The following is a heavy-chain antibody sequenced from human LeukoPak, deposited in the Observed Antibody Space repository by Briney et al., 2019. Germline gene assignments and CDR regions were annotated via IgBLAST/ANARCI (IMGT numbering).Heavy chain of an antibody. Sequence: SETLSLACAVYGGSFSGYYWSWIRQPPGKGLEWIGEINHSGSTNYNPSLKSRVTISVDTSKNQFSLKLSSVTAADTAVYYCAREGRYYDFWSGYYDNTGESDYYFDYWGQGTLVTVSP. CDR1: GGSFSGYY. J-gene: IGHJ4*02. V-gene: IGHV4-34*01. D-gene: IGHD3-3*01. CDR2: INHSGST. CDR3: AREGRYYDFWSGYYDNTGESDYYFDY.